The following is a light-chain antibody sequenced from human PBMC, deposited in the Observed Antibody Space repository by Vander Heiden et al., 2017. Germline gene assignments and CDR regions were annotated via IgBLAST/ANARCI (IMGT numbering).Light chain of an antibody. CDR2: GAS. J-gene: IGKJ3*01. CDR3: QQYGSSPRFT. V-gene: IGKV3-20*01. Sequence: DIVLTQSPGTLSLSPGERATLSCRASQCVSSSYLAWYQQKPGQAPRLLIYGASSRATGIPDRFSGSGSGTDFTLTISRLEPEDFAVYYCQQYGSSPRFTFGPGTKVDIK. CDR1: QCVSSSY.